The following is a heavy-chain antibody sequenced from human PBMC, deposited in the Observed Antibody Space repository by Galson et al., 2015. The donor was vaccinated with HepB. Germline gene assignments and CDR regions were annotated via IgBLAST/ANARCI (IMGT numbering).Heavy chain of an antibody. CDR2: ISYDGSNK. D-gene: IGHD3-22*01. V-gene: IGHV3-30*18. CDR1: GFTFSSYG. Sequence: SLRLSCATSGFTFSSYGMNWVRQAPGKGLEWVAAISYDGSNKYYADSVKGRFTISRDNSKNTLYLQMNSLRAEDTAVYYCAKGGYYDSSGYYYYWGQGTPVTVSS. CDR3: AKGGYYDSSGYYYY. J-gene: IGHJ4*02.